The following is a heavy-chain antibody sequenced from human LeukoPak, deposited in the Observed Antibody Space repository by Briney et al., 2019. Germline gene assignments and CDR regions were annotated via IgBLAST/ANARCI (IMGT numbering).Heavy chain of an antibody. V-gene: IGHV3-7*01. CDR3: ARPRVPDF. Sequence: GGSLRLSCAASGFTFSTSWMSWVRQAPGKGLEWVANIKHDASETNYVDSVKGRFTISRDNAKNSLYLQMNSLRAEDTAVYYCARPRVPDFWGQGTLVTVSS. J-gene: IGHJ4*02. CDR1: GFTFSTSW. CDR2: IKHDASET.